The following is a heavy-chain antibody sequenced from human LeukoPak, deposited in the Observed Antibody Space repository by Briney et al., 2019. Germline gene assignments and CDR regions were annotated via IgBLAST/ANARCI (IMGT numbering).Heavy chain of an antibody. CDR2: VYYSGST. J-gene: IGHJ5*02. D-gene: IGHD3-16*01. Sequence: SQTLSLTCTVSGGSISSGGYYWSWIRQHPGTGLEWIGYVYYSGSTYYNPSLKSRVTISVDTSKNQFSLKLSSVTAADTAVYYCARTLYVRFDPWGQGTLVTVSS. V-gene: IGHV4-31*03. CDR1: GGSISSGGYY. CDR3: ARTLYVRFDP.